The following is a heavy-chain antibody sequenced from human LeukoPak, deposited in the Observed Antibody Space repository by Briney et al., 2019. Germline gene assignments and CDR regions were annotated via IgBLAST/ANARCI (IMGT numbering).Heavy chain of an antibody. V-gene: IGHV1-69*05. D-gene: IGHD3-3*01. CDR2: IIPIFGTA. CDR3: ARVWTTRVGGIRFLERGAFDI. J-gene: IGHJ3*02. CDR1: GGTFSSYA. Sequence: VASVKVSCKASGGTFSSYAISWVRQAPGQGLEWMGGIIPIFGTANYAQKFQGRVTITTDESTSTAYMELSSLRSEDTAVYYCARVWTTRVGGIRFLERGAFDIWGQGTMVTVSS.